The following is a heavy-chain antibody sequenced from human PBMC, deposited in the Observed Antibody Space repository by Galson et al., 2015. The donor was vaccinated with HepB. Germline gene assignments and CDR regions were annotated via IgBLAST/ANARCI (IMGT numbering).Heavy chain of an antibody. Sequence: SLRLSCAASGFTFSNAWMSWVRQAPGKGLEWVGRIKSKTDGGTTDYAAPVKGRFTISRDDSKNTLYLQMNSLRAEDTAVYYCAKGGYSSGWYPWGQGTLVTVSS. CDR3: AKGGYSSGWYP. V-gene: IGHV3-15*01. CDR2: IKSKTDGGTT. J-gene: IGHJ5*02. CDR1: GFTFSNAW. D-gene: IGHD6-19*01.